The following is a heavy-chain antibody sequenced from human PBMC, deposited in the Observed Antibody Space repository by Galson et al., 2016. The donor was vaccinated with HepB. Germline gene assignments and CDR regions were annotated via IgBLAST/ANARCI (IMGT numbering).Heavy chain of an antibody. V-gene: IGHV3-21*01. D-gene: IGHD2-21*01. CDR1: GFTFSAYP. J-gene: IGHJ6*03. Sequence: SLRLSCAASGFTFSAYPMNWVRQAPGKGLEWVSSISSGSANIYYADSVKGRVTISRDNAKNLLYLQMNSLRAGDTAVYYCARAGGRLARDSYHYYMDVWGKGTTVTVSS. CDR2: ISSGSANI. CDR3: ARAGGRLARDSYHYYMDV.